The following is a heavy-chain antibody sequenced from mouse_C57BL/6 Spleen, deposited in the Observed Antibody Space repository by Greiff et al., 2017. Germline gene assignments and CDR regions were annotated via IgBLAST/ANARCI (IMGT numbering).Heavy chain of an antibody. CDR1: GYTFTSYW. CDR3: ARLLLRYLDY. V-gene: IGHV1-64*01. D-gene: IGHD1-1*01. Sequence: VQLQQPGAELVKPGASVTLSCKASGYTFTSYWMHWVKQRPGQGLEWIGMIHPNSGSTNYNEKFKSKATLTVDKSSSTAYMQLSSLTSEDSAVYYCARLLLRYLDYWGQGTTLTVSS. J-gene: IGHJ2*01. CDR2: IHPNSGST.